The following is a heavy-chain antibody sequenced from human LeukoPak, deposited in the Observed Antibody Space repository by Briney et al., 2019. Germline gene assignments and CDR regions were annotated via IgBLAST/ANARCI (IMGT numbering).Heavy chain of an antibody. J-gene: IGHJ4*02. V-gene: IGHV3-9*01. CDR3: AKDISGSGTYYFDY. CDR1: GFTLDDYA. D-gene: IGHD3-10*01. Sequence: PGRSLTLTCAASGFTLDDYAMRWVRHAPGKGLEWVSGISWNSGSIGYADSVKGRFTSARDNAKNSLYLQMNSLRAEDTALYYCAKDISGSGTYYFDYWGQGTLVTVSS. CDR2: ISWNSGSI.